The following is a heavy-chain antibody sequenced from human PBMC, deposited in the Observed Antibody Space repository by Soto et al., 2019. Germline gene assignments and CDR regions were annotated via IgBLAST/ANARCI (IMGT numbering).Heavy chain of an antibody. Sequence: GGSLRLSCAASGFTFSSYAMSWVRQAPGKGLEWVSAISGSGGSTYYADSVKGRFTISRDNSKNTLYLQMNSLRAEDTAVYYCAKDSSVTKKTVVHYYYYYMDVWGKGTTVTVSS. D-gene: IGHD4-17*01. CDR3: AKDSSVTKKTVVHYYYYYMDV. CDR1: GFTFSSYA. CDR2: ISGSGGST. V-gene: IGHV3-23*01. J-gene: IGHJ6*03.